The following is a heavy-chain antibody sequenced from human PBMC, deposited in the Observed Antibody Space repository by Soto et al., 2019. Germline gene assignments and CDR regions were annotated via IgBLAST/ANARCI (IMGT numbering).Heavy chain of an antibody. Sequence: EVQLVESGGALVQPGGSLRLSCVASGFTFRSYWMHWVRQAPGKGLVWVSRISSDGSTTNYADSVTGRFTISRHNAKNTLYLQMNSLRAEDTAVYYCAREIFDSDNSGYPPDHWGQGTLVTVSS. CDR1: GFTFRSYW. J-gene: IGHJ4*02. CDR3: AREIFDSDNSGYPPDH. V-gene: IGHV3-74*01. CDR2: ISSDGSTT. D-gene: IGHD3-22*01.